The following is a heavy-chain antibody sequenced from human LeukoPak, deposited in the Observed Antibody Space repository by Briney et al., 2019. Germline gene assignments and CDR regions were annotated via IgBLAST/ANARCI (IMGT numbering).Heavy chain of an antibody. Sequence: GGSLRLSCAASGFTFSTYGMHWVRQAPGKGLEWVAVIWYDGSNKYYADSVKGRFTISRDNSKNTLYLQMNSLRAEDTAVYYCARLSGYSSRERVYAAFDIWGQGTMVTVSS. CDR3: ARLSGYSSRERVYAAFDI. J-gene: IGHJ3*02. V-gene: IGHV3-33*01. CDR1: GFTFSTYG. CDR2: IWYDGSNK. D-gene: IGHD6-13*01.